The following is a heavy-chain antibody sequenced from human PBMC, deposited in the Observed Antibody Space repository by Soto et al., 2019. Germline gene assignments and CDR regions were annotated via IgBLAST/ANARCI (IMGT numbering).Heavy chain of an antibody. D-gene: IGHD5-12*01. V-gene: IGHV1-24*01. CDR3: ATLQAGWLQLDY. J-gene: IGHJ4*02. Sequence: ASVKVCKVSGYTLTELSMNWLRQAPGKGLEWMGGFGPEDGETIYAQKFQGRVTMTEDTSTDTAYMELSSLRSEDTAVYYCATLQAGWLQLDYWGQGTLVTVSS. CDR2: FGPEDGET. CDR1: GYTLTELS.